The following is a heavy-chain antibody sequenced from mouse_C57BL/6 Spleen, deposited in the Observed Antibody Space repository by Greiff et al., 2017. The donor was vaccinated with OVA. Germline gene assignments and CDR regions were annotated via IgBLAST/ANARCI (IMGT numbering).Heavy chain of an antibody. V-gene: IGHV3-6*01. CDR2: ISYDGSN. J-gene: IGHJ3*01. Sequence: EVQLQQSGPGLVKPSQSLSLTCSVTGYSFTSGYYWNWIRQFPGNKLEWMGYISYDGSNNYNPSLKNRISITRDTSKNQFFLKLNSVTTEDTATYYCARGAHRFAYWGQGTLVTVSA. CDR1: GYSFTSGYY. CDR3: ARGAHRFAY.